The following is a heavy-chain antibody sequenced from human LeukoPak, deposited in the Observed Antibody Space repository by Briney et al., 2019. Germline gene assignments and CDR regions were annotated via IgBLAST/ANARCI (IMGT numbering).Heavy chain of an antibody. D-gene: IGHD3-10*01. V-gene: IGHV5-10-1*01. CDR1: GYSFTSCW. J-gene: IGHJ6*04. Sequence: GESLKISCKGSGYSFTSCWISWVRQMPGKGLEWMGRIDPSDSYTNYSPSFQGHVTISADKSISTAYLQWSSLKASDTAMYYCARSRFVRVTVGLINYYYGMDVWGKGTTVTVSS. CDR2: IDPSDSYT. CDR3: ARSRFVRVTVGLINYYYGMDV.